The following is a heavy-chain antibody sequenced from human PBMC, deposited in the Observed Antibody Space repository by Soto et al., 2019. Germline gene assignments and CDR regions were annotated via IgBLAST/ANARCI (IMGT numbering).Heavy chain of an antibody. J-gene: IGHJ5*02. CDR1: GYAFTGYF. D-gene: IGHD3-10*01. CDR2: INPYSGGA. CDR3: ERVIRGASYNSHPDT. Sequence: ASVKVSCKASGYAFTGYFMHWVRQAPGQGLEWMGWINPYSGGADYAQSFQGRVTMTRDTSISTVYMELSRLRFDDTAVYYCERVIRGASYNSHPDTWGQGTVVTVSS. V-gene: IGHV1-2*02.